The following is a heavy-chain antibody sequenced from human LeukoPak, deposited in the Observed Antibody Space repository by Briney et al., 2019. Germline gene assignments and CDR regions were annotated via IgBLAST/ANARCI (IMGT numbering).Heavy chain of an antibody. V-gene: IGHV4-34*01. Sequence: SETLSLTYAVYGGSFSGYYWSWIRQPPGKGLEWIGEINHSGSSNYNPSLKSRVSISLDTSKNQFSLKLTSVTAADTAVYYCARVQAEVGPGHWGQGTLVTVSS. CDR1: GGSFSGYY. CDR2: INHSGSS. J-gene: IGHJ4*02. D-gene: IGHD1-26*01. CDR3: ARVQAEVGPGH.